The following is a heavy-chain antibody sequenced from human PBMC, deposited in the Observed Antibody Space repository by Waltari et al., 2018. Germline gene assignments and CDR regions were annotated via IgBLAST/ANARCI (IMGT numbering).Heavy chain of an antibody. CDR1: GGPISSSRYL. D-gene: IGHD3-3*01. CDR2: IDKSGPT. V-gene: IGHV4-39*07. Sequence: QLQLQTSGPGLVKSSATLSLTCTVSGGPISSSRYLWGWLRQPPGKGLECIGTIDKSGPTYYNPSLKSRVTVSVDMSTNQFSLQLSSVSAADTAVYYCARESPCYDFWSGYSCFNFFDPWGPLFPVTVSS. CDR3: ARESPCYDFWSGYSCFNFFDP. J-gene: IGHJ5*02.